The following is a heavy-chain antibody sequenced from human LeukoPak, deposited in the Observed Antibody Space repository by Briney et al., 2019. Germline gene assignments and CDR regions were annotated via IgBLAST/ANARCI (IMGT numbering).Heavy chain of an antibody. Sequence: PGGSLRLSCAASGFTFSSYAMHWVRQAPGQGLEWMGIINPSGGSTSYAQKFQGRVTMTRDTSTSTVYMELSSLRSEDTAVYYCARVNRYCSGGSCASFDYWGQGTLVTVSS. CDR3: ARVNRYCSGGSCASFDY. J-gene: IGHJ4*02. CDR1: GFTFSSYA. V-gene: IGHV1-46*01. D-gene: IGHD2-15*01. CDR2: INPSGGST.